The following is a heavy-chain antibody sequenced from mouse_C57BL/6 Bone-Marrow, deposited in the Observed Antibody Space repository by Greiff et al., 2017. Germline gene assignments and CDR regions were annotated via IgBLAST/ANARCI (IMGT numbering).Heavy chain of an antibody. V-gene: IGHV10-3*01. CDR1: GFTFNTYA. CDR3: VREGYDCTVNYFDY. D-gene: IGHD2-4*01. CDR2: IRSKSSNYAT. Sequence: EVQGVESGGGLVQPKGSLKLSCAASGFTFNTYAMHWVRQAPGQGLEWVARIRSKSSNYATYYADSVKDRFTISRDDSQSMLYLQMNNLKTEDTAMYYCVREGYDCTVNYFDYWGQGTTLTVSS. J-gene: IGHJ2*01.